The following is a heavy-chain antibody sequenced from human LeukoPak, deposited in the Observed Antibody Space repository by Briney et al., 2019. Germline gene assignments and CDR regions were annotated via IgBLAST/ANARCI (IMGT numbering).Heavy chain of an antibody. V-gene: IGHV3-23*01. J-gene: IGHJ6*02. CDR1: GFTFSNYA. D-gene: IGHD2-15*01. CDR2: ISGSGGST. CDR3: AKRYCSGGSCHFYYYYGMDV. Sequence: QAGGSLRLSCAASGFTFSNYAMSWVRQAPGKGLEWVSAISGSGGSTYYADSVKGRFTISRDNSKNTLYLQMNSLRAEDTAVYYCAKRYCSGGSCHFYYYYGMDVWGQGTLVTVSS.